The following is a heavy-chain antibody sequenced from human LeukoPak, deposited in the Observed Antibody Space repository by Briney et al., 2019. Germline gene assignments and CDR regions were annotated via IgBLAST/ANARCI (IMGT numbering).Heavy chain of an antibody. CDR1: GASISSNW. V-gene: IGHV4-4*02. Sequence: SGTLSLTCAVSGASISSNWWNWVRQPPGKGLEWIGEIHHSGSANYNPSLKSRVTISLDTSENQFSLRLSSVTAADTAVYYCARISASSGWLFDYWGQGTLVTVSS. J-gene: IGHJ4*02. CDR2: IHHSGSA. D-gene: IGHD6-19*01. CDR3: ARISASSGWLFDY.